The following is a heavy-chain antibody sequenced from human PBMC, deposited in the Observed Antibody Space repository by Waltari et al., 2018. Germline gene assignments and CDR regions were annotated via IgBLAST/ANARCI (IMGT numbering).Heavy chain of an antibody. CDR1: GGSISSYY. Sequence: QVQLQESGPVPVKPSETLSLTCTVSGGSISSYYWTWIGQPPGKGLEWIVYIYYSGSTNYNPSLKSRVTISVDTSKNQFSLKLSSVTAADTAVYYCARRQSSDRGGAFDIWGQGTMVTVSS. D-gene: IGHD6-19*01. V-gene: IGHV4-59*01. CDR3: ARRQSSDRGGAFDI. CDR2: IYYSGST. J-gene: IGHJ3*02.